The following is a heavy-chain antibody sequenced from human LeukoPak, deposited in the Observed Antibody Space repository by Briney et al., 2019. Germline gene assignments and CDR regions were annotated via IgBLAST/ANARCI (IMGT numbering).Heavy chain of an antibody. V-gene: IGHV4-39*06. D-gene: IGHD3-22*01. J-gene: IGHJ5*02. CDR2: IYKTGST. CDR1: GGSISSTTYY. CDR3: ARLVSSALSDWFDP. Sequence: PSETLSLTCTVSGGSISSTTYYWAWIRQPPGKGLEWIGSIYKTGSTNYNPSLKSRVTISVDTSKNQFALKLSSVTAADTAVYYCARLVSSALSDWFDPWGQGTLVTVSS.